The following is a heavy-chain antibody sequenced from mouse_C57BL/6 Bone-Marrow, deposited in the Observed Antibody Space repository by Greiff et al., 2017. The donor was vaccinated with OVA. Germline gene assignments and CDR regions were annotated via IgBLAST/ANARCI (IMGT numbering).Heavy chain of an antibody. J-gene: IGHJ2*01. CDR3: AHLITTVPVEYFDY. V-gene: IGHV1-64*01. Sequence: QVQLQQPGAELVKPGASVKLSCKASGYTFTSYWMHWVKQRPGQGLEWIGMIHPNSGSTNYNEKFKSKATLTVDKSSSTAYMQLSSLTSEDSAVYYCAHLITTVPVEYFDYWGQGTTLTVSS. D-gene: IGHD1-1*01. CDR2: IHPNSGST. CDR1: GYTFTSYW.